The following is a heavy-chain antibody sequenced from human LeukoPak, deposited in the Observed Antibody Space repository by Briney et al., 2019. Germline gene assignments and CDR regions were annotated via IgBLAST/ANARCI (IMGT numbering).Heavy chain of an antibody. CDR3: VRGGGAFAGYSSSWYNPRYYYYYMDV. V-gene: IGHV1-8*03. D-gene: IGHD6-13*01. CDR1: GYTFTSYD. J-gene: IGHJ6*03. CDR2: MNPNSGNT. Sequence: ASVKVSCKASGYTFTSYDINWVRQATGQGLEWMGWMNPNSGNTGYAQKFQGRVTITRNTSISTAYMELSSLRSEDTAVYYCVRGGGAFAGYSSSWYNPRYYYYYMDVWGKGTTVTVSS.